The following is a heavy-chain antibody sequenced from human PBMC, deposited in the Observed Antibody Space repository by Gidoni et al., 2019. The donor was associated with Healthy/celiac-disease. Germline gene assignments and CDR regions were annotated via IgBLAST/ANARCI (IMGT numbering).Heavy chain of an antibody. V-gene: IGHV3-53*01. J-gene: IGHJ6*02. CDR1: GFTVSSNY. CDR2: IYSGGST. CDR3: ARGWDFPDYYGMDV. Sequence: EVQLVESGGGLIQPGGSLRLSCAASGFTVSSNYMSWVRQAPGKGLEWVSVIYSGGSTYYADSVKGRFTISRDNSKNTLYLQMNSLRAEDTAVYYCARGWDFPDYYGMDVWGQGTTVTVSS. D-gene: IGHD1-26*01.